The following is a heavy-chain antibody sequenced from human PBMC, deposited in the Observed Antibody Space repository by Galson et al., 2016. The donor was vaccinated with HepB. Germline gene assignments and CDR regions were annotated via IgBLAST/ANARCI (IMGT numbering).Heavy chain of an antibody. CDR2: INPRGGST. Sequence: SGYTFTTYYIHWVRQAPGQGLDWMGIINPRGGSTSNAQKFQGRVTMTRDTSTSTVYMELSSLRSEDTAVYYCARDQDRVLWFGELLPNGDYHYYGMDVWGQGTTVTVSS. CDR1: GYTFTTYY. CDR3: ARDQDRVLWFGELLPNGDYHYYGMDV. J-gene: IGHJ6*02. D-gene: IGHD3-10*01. V-gene: IGHV1-46*01.